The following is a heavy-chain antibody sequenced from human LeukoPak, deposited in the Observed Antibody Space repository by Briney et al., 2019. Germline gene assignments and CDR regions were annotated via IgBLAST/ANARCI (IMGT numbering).Heavy chain of an antibody. V-gene: IGHV3-23*01. CDR1: GITFSSYA. Sequence: GGSLRLSCAVSGITFSSYAMTWVRQAPGKGLEWVSTISGSGSSTYYAGSVKGRFTISRDNSKNTLYLQMNSLRAEDTAVYCCAKGAPYSSGWYSDYWGQGTLVTVSS. D-gene: IGHD6-19*01. J-gene: IGHJ4*02. CDR2: ISGSGSST. CDR3: AKGAPYSSGWYSDY.